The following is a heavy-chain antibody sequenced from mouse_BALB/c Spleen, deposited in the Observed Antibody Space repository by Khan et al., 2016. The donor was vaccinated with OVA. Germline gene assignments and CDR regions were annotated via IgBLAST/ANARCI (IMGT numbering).Heavy chain of an antibody. D-gene: IGHD3-3*01. Sequence: EVQLQESGPGLVKPSQSLSLTCTVTGYSITSDYAWNWIRQFPGNKLEWMGYITYSGSTSYIPPLKSRISITRDTSKNQFFLQLNSVTSEDTATYYCARGRAYWGQGTLVTVSA. V-gene: IGHV3-2*02. CDR3: ARGRAY. J-gene: IGHJ3*01. CDR1: GYSITSDYA. CDR2: ITYSGST.